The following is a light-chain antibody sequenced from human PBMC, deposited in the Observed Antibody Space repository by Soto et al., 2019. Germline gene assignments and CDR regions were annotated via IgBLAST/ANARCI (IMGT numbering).Light chain of an antibody. CDR1: QGISNY. V-gene: IGKV1-27*01. Sequence: DIQMTQSPSSLSASVGDRVTITCRARQGISNYLAWYQQKPGKVPKLLIYAASTLQSGVPSRFSGSGSGTDFTLTISSLQPEDVATYDCQKYNSAPRTFGQGTKVEIK. J-gene: IGKJ1*01. CDR2: AAS. CDR3: QKYNSAPRT.